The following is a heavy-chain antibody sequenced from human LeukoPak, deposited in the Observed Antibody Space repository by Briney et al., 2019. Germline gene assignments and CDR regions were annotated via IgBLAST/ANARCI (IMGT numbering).Heavy chain of an antibody. CDR1: GFTFSSYA. D-gene: IGHD3-10*01. V-gene: IGHV3-23*01. J-gene: IGHJ4*02. Sequence: GGSLRLSCAASGFTFSSYAMSWVRQAPGKGLEWVSAISGSGGSTYYADSVKGRFTISRDNSKNTLYLQMSSLRAEDTAVYYCVNRVYGSGGHVDYWGQGTLVTVSS. CDR3: VNRVYGSGGHVDY. CDR2: ISGSGGST.